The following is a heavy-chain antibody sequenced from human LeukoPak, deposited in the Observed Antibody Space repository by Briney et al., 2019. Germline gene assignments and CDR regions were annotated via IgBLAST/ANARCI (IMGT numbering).Heavy chain of an antibody. V-gene: IGHV4-59*01. CDR3: ARVGGNPWDGMDV. D-gene: IGHD4-23*01. CDR2: IYYGGST. Sequence: SETLSLTCTVSGGSISSYYWSWIRQPPGKGLEWIGYIYYGGSTNYNPSLKSRVTISVDTSKNQFSLKLSSVTAADTAVYYCARVGGNPWDGMDVWGQGTTVTVSS. J-gene: IGHJ6*02. CDR1: GGSISSYY.